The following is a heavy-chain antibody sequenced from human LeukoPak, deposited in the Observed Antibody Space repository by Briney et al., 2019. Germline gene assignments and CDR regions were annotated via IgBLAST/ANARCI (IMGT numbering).Heavy chain of an antibody. D-gene: IGHD7-27*01. CDR1: GYSFSDYF. J-gene: IGHJ4*02. V-gene: IGHV1-2*02. Sequence: ASVKVSCKASGYSFSDYFIFWVRQAPGQGLDWVGRIDTYNGATNLAQKFQGRVTLTRDTSTNTAYMELSSLRSDDTAVYYCAKQANWGYQVPDFWGQGTLVTVSS. CDR3: AKQANWGYQVPDF. CDR2: IDTYNGAT.